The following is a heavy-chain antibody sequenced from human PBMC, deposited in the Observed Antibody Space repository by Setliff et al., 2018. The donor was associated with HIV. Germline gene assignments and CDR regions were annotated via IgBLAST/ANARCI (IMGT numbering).Heavy chain of an antibody. J-gene: IGHJ4*02. V-gene: IGHV4-59*11. Sequence: SETLSLTCTVSGASISRHFWAWIRQPPGKGLEWIGTIYDSGSAKHNPSLESRVRISVDTSKNHLSLKLNSVTVADTAVYYCARERLSRPGFDYWGQGTLVTVSS. CDR1: GASISRHF. D-gene: IGHD1-1*01. CDR3: ARERLSRPGFDY. CDR2: IYDSGSA.